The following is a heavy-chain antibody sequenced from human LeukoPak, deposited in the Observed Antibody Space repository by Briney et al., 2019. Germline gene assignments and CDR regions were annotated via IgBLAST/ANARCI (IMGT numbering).Heavy chain of an antibody. J-gene: IGHJ4*02. V-gene: IGHV3-33*01. Sequence: PGGSLGLSCAGSGFTIGGYGMHWFRQTPGKGLEWVAVIAYDGSRAFYADSVKGRFTISRDNSKNTMSVQMDDLRAEDTAVYYCTRYNNDHFDYWGQGTLVTVSS. CDR2: IAYDGSRA. CDR1: GFTIGGYG. D-gene: IGHD1-14*01. CDR3: TRYNNDHFDY.